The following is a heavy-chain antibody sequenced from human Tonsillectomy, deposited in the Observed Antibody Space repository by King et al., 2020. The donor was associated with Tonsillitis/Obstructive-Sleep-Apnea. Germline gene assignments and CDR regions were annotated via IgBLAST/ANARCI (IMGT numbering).Heavy chain of an antibody. V-gene: IGHV3-49*03. D-gene: IGHD3-16*01. J-gene: IGHJ3*02. CDR3: TRDQKEVLGDVFDI. Sequence: VQLVESGGGLVQPGRSMRLSCTASGFTFGDYSLNWFRQAPGKGLEWIGFIRSNFLGGTKQYAALVKGRFTILRDDSKSIAYLQMNRLQTEDSGVYYSTRDQKEVLGDVFDIWGQGTMVTVSS. CDR2: IRSNFLGGTK. CDR1: GFTFGDYS.